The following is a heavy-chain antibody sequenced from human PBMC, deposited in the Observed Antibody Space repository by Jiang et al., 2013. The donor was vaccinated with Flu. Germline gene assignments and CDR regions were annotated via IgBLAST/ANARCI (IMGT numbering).Heavy chain of an antibody. Sequence: PGLVKPSETLSLTCTISGGSISNYYWSWIRQPPGKGLEWIGYIYYSGSTKYNPSLKTRVTISVDTSKNQFSLNLSSVTAADTAVYYCARVGIVGAILWYFDLWGRGTLVTVSS. V-gene: IGHV4-59*01. J-gene: IGHJ2*01. CDR1: GGSISNYY. D-gene: IGHD1-26*01. CDR3: ARVGIVGAILWYFDL. CDR2: IYYSGST.